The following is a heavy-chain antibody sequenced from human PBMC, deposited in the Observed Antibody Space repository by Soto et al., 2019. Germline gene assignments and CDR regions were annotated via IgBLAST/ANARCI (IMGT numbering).Heavy chain of an antibody. V-gene: IGHV2-5*02. Sequence: QITLNESGPTQVKPRQTLTLTCTFSGFSLTTSGVGVGWIRQSPGKAPEWLALIYWDDDNRYSTSLKSRLTIPKDTSKNQVVLTMADLDPADTATYYCAHRVLRTVFGLVTTTAIYFDVWGQGTPVAVSS. CDR3: AHRVLRTVFGLVTTTAIYFDV. CDR1: GFSLTTSGVG. D-gene: IGHD3-3*01. J-gene: IGHJ4*02. CDR2: IYWDDDN.